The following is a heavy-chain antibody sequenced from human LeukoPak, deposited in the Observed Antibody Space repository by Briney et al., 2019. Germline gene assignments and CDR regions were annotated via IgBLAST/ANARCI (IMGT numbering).Heavy chain of an antibody. D-gene: IGHD1-1*01. J-gene: IGHJ6*02. CDR3: ATYINWVAGDV. CDR1: GFTFSESW. V-gene: IGHV3-7*01. CDR2: INHEGGGI. Sequence: GGSVRLSCAASGFTFSESWLTWVRQAPARGLEWVAHINHEGGGIQYVDSVKGRFTNSRDNDKGSVYLQMNSLRAEDTAIYHCATYINWVAGDVWGQGTTVIVSS.